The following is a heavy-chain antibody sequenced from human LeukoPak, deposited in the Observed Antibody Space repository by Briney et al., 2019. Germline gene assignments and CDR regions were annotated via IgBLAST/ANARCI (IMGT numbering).Heavy chain of an antibody. Sequence: GGSLRLSCAASGFTLSTYWISWVRQVPGKGLEWVANIKKDGIETYYVDSVKGRFTISRDNAKNSLYLQMNSLRAEDTAMYYCAKGRYSGTTYYFDYWGQGTLVTVSS. D-gene: IGHD5-12*01. J-gene: IGHJ4*02. CDR1: GFTLSTYW. V-gene: IGHV3-7*03. CDR2: IKKDGIET. CDR3: AKGRYSGTTYYFDY.